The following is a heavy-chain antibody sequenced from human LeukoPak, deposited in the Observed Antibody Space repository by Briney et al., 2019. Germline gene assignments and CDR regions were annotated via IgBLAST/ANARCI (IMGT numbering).Heavy chain of an antibody. CDR2: INQRRST. CDR3: ATNYSLAVAANPPYFDY. D-gene: IGHD6-19*01. V-gene: IGHV4-34*01. CDR1: GGSFSGYY. Sequence: SETLSLTCGVYGGSFSGYYWSWIRHSPGRGLEWIGEINQRRSTNYNPSLKSRVTISVDTSKNQFSLRLSSVTAADAGVYYCATNYSLAVAANPPYFDYWGQGTLVTVSS. J-gene: IGHJ4*02.